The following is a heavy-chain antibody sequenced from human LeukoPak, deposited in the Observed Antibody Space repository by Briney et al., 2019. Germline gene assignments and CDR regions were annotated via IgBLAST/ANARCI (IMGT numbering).Heavy chain of an antibody. V-gene: IGHV3-11*01. Sequence: GGTLRLSCAASGFTFNDYYMSWIRQAPGKGLEWLSYINIGGTNTHYADSVKGRFTISRDNAKKSLYLEMNNLRAEDTAVYYCATDGAGFDTWGQGVLVTVSS. CDR3: ATDGAGFDT. CDR1: GFTFNDYY. J-gene: IGHJ5*02. CDR2: INIGGTNT.